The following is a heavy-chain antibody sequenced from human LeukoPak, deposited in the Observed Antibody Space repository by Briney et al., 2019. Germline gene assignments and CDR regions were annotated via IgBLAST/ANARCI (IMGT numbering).Heavy chain of an antibody. CDR3: ARALFPPTIFGVVPPNWFDP. CDR2: IYTSGST. D-gene: IGHD3-3*01. J-gene: IGHJ5*02. CDR1: GGSISSCY. Sequence: RASETLSLTCTVSGGSISSCYWSWIRQPAGKGLEWIGRIYTSGSTNYNPSLKSRVTMSVDTSKNQFSLKLSSVTAADTAVYYCARALFPPTIFGVVPPNWFDPWGQGTLVTVSS. V-gene: IGHV4-4*07.